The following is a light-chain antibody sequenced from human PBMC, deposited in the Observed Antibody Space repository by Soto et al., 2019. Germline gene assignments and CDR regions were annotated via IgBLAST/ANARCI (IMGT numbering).Light chain of an antibody. CDR3: QHYGPIT. CDR1: QSVSSGY. Sequence: EIVLTQSPGTLSLSPWERATLSCRASQSVSSGYLAWYQQKPGQAPRLLIYGASSRATGIPDRFSGSGSGTDFTLTISRLEPEDFAVYYCQHYGPITFGQGTRLQIK. CDR2: GAS. J-gene: IGKJ5*01. V-gene: IGKV3-20*01.